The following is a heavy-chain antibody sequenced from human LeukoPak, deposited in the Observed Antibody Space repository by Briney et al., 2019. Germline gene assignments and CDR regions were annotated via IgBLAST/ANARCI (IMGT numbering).Heavy chain of an antibody. CDR2: INPNSGGT. V-gene: IGHV1-2*02. J-gene: IGHJ4*02. CDR1: GYTFTGYY. CDR3: ARENTAMVTGPLDY. Sequence: ASVKASCKASGYTFTGYYMHWVRQAPGQGLEWMGWINPNSGGTNYAQKFQGRVTMTRDTSISTAYMELSRLRSDDTAVYYCARENTAMVTGPLDYWGQGTLVTVSS. D-gene: IGHD5-18*01.